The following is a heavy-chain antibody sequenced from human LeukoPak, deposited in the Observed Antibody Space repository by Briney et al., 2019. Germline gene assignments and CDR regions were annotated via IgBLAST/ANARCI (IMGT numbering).Heavy chain of an antibody. V-gene: IGHV3-23*01. CDR1: GFTFSSYA. D-gene: IGHD3-22*01. Sequence: SGGSLRPSCAASGFTFSSYAMSWVRQAPGKGLEWVSAISGSGGSTYYADSVKGRFTISRDNSKNTLYLQMNSLRAEDTAVYYCAKCGGYYLYFDYWGQGTLVTVSS. J-gene: IGHJ4*02. CDR2: ISGSGGST. CDR3: AKCGGYYLYFDY.